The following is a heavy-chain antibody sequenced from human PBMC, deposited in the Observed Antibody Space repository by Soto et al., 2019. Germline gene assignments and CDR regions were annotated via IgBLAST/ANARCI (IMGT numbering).Heavy chain of an antibody. CDR2: IRSKAYGGTT. V-gene: IGHV3-49*03. Sequence: GGSLRLSCTASGFTFGDYAMSWFRQAPGKGLEWVGFIRSKAYGGTTEYAASVKGRFTISRDDSKSIAYLQMNSLKTEDTAVYYCTRRLWQWLVHPVRVRLSDYYYGMDVWGQGTTVTVSS. J-gene: IGHJ6*02. D-gene: IGHD6-19*01. CDR3: TRRLWQWLVHPVRVRLSDYYYGMDV. CDR1: GFTFGDYA.